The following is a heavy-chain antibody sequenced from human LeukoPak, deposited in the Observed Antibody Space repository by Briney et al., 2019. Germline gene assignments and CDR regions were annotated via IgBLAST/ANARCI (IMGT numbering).Heavy chain of an antibody. J-gene: IGHJ6*03. Sequence: GGRLRLSCAASGITFSDYAMTWVRQAPGKGPEWVAAISGEGSYTFYTDSVKGRFTISRDNAKNSLYLQMNSLRAEDTAVYYCARTGSAYMDVWGKGTTVTVSS. CDR2: ISGEGSYT. CDR3: ARTGSAYMDV. CDR1: GITFSDYA. D-gene: IGHD1-14*01. V-gene: IGHV3-21*04.